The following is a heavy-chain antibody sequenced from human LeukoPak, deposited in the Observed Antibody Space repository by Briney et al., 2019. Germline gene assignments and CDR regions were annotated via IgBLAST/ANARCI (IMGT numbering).Heavy chain of an antibody. CDR1: GGSISSYY. J-gene: IGHJ6*03. CDR3: ARRTRAYYYDSSGYPPYYYYYMDV. D-gene: IGHD3-22*01. CDR2: IYTSGST. Sequence: PSETLSLTCTVSGGSISSYYWSWIWQPPGKGLEWIGYIYTSGSTNYNPSLKSRVTISVDTSKNQFSLKLSSVTAADTAVYYCARRTRAYYYDSSGYPPYYYYYMDVWGKGTTVTVSS. V-gene: IGHV4-4*09.